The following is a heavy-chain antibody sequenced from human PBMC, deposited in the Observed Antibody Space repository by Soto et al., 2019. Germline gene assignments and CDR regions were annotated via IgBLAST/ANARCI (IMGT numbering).Heavy chain of an antibody. V-gene: IGHV4-59*01. J-gene: IGHJ4*02. CDR1: GGSISSYY. CDR3: ARVPAMYSSGLYFDY. D-gene: IGHD6-19*01. CDR2: IYYSGST. Sequence: QVQLQESGPGLVKPSETLSLTCTVSGGSISSYYWSWIRQPPGKGLEWIGYIYYSGSTNYNPSLKRRVTISVDTSKNQFSLKLSSVTAADTAVYYCARVPAMYSSGLYFDYWGQGTLVTVSS.